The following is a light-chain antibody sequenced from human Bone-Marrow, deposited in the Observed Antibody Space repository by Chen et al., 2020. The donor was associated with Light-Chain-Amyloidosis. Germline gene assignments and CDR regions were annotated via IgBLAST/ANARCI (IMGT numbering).Light chain of an antibody. J-gene: IGLJ3*02. Sequence: QSVLTQPPSASGTPGPRVTISCSGSSSNIGRNYVYWYQQLPGTAPKLLIFLNGQRPSGVPDRFSGSKSGTSGSLAIRGLQSDDEADYFCAAWDDSLAGWVFGGGTKLTVL. CDR2: LNG. V-gene: IGLV1-47*01. CDR1: SSNIGRNY. CDR3: AAWDDSLAGWV.